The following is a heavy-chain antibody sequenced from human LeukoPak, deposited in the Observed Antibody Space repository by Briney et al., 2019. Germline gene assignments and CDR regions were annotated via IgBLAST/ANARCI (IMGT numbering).Heavy chain of an antibody. CDR3: ARARSRITMIVVRRPDAFDI. Sequence: PSETLSLTCTVSGGSISSSSYYWGWIRQPPGKGLEWIGEINHSGSTNYNPSLKSRVTISVDTSKNQFSLKLSSVTAADTAVYYCARARSRITMIVVRRPDAFDIWGQETMVTVSS. CDR1: GGSISSSSYY. J-gene: IGHJ3*02. D-gene: IGHD3-22*01. V-gene: IGHV4-39*07. CDR2: INHSGST.